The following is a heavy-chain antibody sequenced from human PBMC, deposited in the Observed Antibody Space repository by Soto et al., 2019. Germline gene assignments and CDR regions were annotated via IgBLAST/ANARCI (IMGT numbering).Heavy chain of an antibody. CDR3: AREKDIVVVVAAYNWFDP. CDR1: GYTFTSYA. J-gene: IGHJ5*02. V-gene: IGHV1-3*01. CDR2: INAGNGNT. Sequence: VASVKVSCKASGYTFTSYAMHWVRQAPGQRLEWMGWINAGNGNTKYSQKFQGRVTITRDTSASTAYMELSSLRSEDTAVYYCAREKDIVVVVAAYNWFDPWGQGTLVTVSS. D-gene: IGHD2-15*01.